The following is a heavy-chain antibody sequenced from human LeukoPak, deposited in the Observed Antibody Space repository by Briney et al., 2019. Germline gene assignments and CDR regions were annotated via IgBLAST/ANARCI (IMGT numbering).Heavy chain of an antibody. CDR1: GFSFSRYW. D-gene: IGHD2-15*01. CDR2: INQDGSEK. J-gene: IGHJ4*02. CDR3: ARDDYCSGGHCYHY. Sequence: GGSLRLSCAGSGFSFSRYWMSWVRQPPGKGLEWVANINQDGSEKYHVDSVKGRFTISRDNAKNSLYLQMNSLRVEDTAVYYCARDDYCSGGHCYHYWGQGTLVTVSS. V-gene: IGHV3-7*01.